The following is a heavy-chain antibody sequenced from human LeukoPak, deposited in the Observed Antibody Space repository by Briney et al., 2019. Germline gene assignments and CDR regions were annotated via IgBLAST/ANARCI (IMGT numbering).Heavy chain of an antibody. CDR1: GFTFSRYS. Sequence: GGSLRLSCAASGFTFSRYSMNWVRQAPGKGLEWVSSISSGSSYIYYADSVKGRFTISRDNAKNSLYLQMNSLRAEDTAVYYCARHLSGVTGYTYGRGIDYWGQGTLVTVSS. J-gene: IGHJ4*02. CDR3: ARHLSGVTGYTYGRGIDY. CDR2: ISSGSSYI. D-gene: IGHD5-18*01. V-gene: IGHV3-21*01.